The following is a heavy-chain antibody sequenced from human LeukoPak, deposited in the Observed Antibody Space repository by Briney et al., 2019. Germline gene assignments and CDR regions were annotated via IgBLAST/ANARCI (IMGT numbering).Heavy chain of an antibody. CDR1: GGSFSGYH. V-gene: IGHV4-34*01. J-gene: IGHJ6*03. CDR2: INPSGST. D-gene: IGHD3-22*01. CDR3: ARGRHDITMIVVVMTSVSYYLDA. Sequence: SETLSLTCAVYGGSFSGYHWTWIRQSPGKGLEWIGDINPSGSTYYNPSLKSRLTISVDTSKNQFSLKLRSVTAADTAVYYCARGRHDITMIVVVMTSVSYYLDAWGKGTTVTVSX.